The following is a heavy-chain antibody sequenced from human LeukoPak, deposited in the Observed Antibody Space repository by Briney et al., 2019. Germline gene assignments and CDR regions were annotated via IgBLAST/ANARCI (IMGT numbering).Heavy chain of an antibody. J-gene: IGHJ4*02. CDR1: GFTFDDYA. D-gene: IGHD6-19*01. CDR2: ISWNSGSI. CDR3: AKDARYSSGWGYFDY. Sequence: GRSLRLSCAASGFTFDDYATHWVRQAPGKGLEWVSGISWNSGSIGYADSVKGRFTISRDNAKNSLYLQMNSLRAEDTALYYCAKDARYSSGWGYFDYWGQGTLVTVSS. V-gene: IGHV3-9*01.